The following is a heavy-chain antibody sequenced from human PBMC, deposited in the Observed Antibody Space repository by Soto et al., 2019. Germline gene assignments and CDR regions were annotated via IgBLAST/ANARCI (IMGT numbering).Heavy chain of an antibody. CDR2: MSPSSGNT. Sequence: QVQLVRSGAEVKKPGASVKVSCKASGYTFTTYEINWVRQVPGQGLEWMGWMSPSSGNTGYVDQFRGRVTMTSNTSMTTAYMELSSLRSEDTAVYYCARVGGQLFGDHGMGVWGQGTTVTVSS. CDR1: GYTFTTYE. D-gene: IGHD3-10*01. CDR3: ARVGGQLFGDHGMGV. V-gene: IGHV1-8*01. J-gene: IGHJ6*02.